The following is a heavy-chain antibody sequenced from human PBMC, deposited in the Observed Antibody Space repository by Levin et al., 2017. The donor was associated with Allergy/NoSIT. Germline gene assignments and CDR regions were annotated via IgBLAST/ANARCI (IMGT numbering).Heavy chain of an antibody. CDR1: GGTFSSYT. V-gene: IGHV1-69*10. CDR3: ARAIAPAGPRVAFDI. Sequence: ASVKVSCKASGGTFSSYTINWVRQAPGQGLEWMGGIIPFLGVANYAQKFQGRVTITADKSTSTAYMELSSLRSEDTAVYYCARAIAPAGPRVAFDIWGQGTMVTVSS. D-gene: IGHD6-13*01. CDR2: IIPFLGVA. J-gene: IGHJ3*02.